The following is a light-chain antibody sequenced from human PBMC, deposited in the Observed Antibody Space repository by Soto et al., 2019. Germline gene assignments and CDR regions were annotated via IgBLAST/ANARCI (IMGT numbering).Light chain of an antibody. Sequence: DIQMTQSPSSLSASVGDRVTITCRASQGISNYLAWYQQKPGKVPKLLIYAASTLQSGVPSLFSGSGSGTDFTLTISSLQPEDVATYYCQKYNSALQTFTFGPGTKVDIK. J-gene: IGKJ3*01. CDR1: QGISNY. CDR2: AAS. V-gene: IGKV1-27*01. CDR3: QKYNSALQTFT.